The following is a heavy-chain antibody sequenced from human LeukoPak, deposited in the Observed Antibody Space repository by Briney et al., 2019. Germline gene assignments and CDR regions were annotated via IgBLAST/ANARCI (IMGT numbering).Heavy chain of an antibody. Sequence: GGSLRLSCAASGFTFSSYWMSWVRQAPGKGLEWVANIKQDGGAKYYVDSMQGRFTISRDITKNSLYLQMNSLRAEDTAVYYCARVGSGWPYWYFDLWGRGTLVTVSS. CDR3: ARVGSGWPYWYFDL. J-gene: IGHJ2*01. CDR2: IKQDGGAK. D-gene: IGHD6-19*01. CDR1: GFTFSSYW. V-gene: IGHV3-7*01.